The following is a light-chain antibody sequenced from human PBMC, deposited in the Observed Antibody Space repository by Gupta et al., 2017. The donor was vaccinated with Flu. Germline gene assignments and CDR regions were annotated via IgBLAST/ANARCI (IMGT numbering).Light chain of an antibody. CDR3: HQYGRSPWT. Sequence: EIVLTQSPGTLSLSPGERATLSCRASQSVISNYLAWYQQKLGQAPRLLIFGASSRASGVPDRFSGSGSGTDFTLTISILEPEDFATYYCHQYGRSPWTFGQGTTVEIK. CDR1: QSVISNY. J-gene: IGKJ1*01. V-gene: IGKV3-20*01. CDR2: GAS.